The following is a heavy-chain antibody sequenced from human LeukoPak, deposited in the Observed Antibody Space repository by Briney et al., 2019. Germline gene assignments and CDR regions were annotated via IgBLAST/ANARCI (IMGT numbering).Heavy chain of an antibody. D-gene: IGHD2-2*01. V-gene: IGHV3-53*01. CDR1: GFTVSSNY. CDR2: IYSGGST. CDR3: AKVLTSSSFYSGDY. J-gene: IGHJ4*02. Sequence: GGSLRLSCAASGFTVSSNYMSWVRQAPGKGLEGVSVIYSGGSTYYADSVKGRFTISRDNSKNTLYLQMNSLRAEDTAVYYCAKVLTSSSFYSGDYWGQGTLVTVSS.